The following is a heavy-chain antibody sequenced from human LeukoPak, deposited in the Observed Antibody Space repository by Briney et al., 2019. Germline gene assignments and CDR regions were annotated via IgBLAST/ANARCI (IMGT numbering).Heavy chain of an antibody. CDR3: AKDINGDVYGSGTLDY. Sequence: GGSLRLSCAASGFTFDDYAMHWVRQAPGKGLEWVSGISWNSGSIGYADSVKGRFTISRDNAKNSLYLQMNSLRAEDTALYYCAKDINGDVYGSGTLDYWGQGTLVTVSS. D-gene: IGHD3-10*01. V-gene: IGHV3-9*01. CDR1: GFTFDDYA. J-gene: IGHJ4*02. CDR2: ISWNSGSI.